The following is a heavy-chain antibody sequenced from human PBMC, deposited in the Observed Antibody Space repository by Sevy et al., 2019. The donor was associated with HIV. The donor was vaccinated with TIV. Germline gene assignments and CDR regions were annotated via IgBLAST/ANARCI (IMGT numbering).Heavy chain of an antibody. CDR3: ARDLEFYDYGDYGPAFMPDY. J-gene: IGHJ4*02. CDR1: GFTFSTYG. D-gene: IGHD4-17*01. V-gene: IGHV3-33*01. CDR2: MWFDGSNT. Sequence: GGSLRLSCAPSGFTFSTYGMHWVRQAPGKGLEWVAVMWFDGSNTYYADSVKGRFTISRDIAKNTLHLQMNSLRAEDTAVYYCARDLEFYDYGDYGPAFMPDYWGQGTLVTVSS.